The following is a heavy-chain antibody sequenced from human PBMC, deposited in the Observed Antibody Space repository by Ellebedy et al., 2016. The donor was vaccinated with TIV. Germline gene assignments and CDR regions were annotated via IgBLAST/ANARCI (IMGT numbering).Heavy chain of an antibody. Sequence: AASVKVSCKASGYTFTSYYMHWVRQAPGQGLEWMGIINPSGGSTSNAQKIQGRVTMTRDTSTSTVYMELNSLRSEDTAVYYCARGGSGTDWYFDLWGRGTLVTVSS. CDR1: GYTFTSYY. V-gene: IGHV1-46*01. J-gene: IGHJ2*01. CDR2: INPSGGST. CDR3: ARGGSGTDWYFDL. D-gene: IGHD6-13*01.